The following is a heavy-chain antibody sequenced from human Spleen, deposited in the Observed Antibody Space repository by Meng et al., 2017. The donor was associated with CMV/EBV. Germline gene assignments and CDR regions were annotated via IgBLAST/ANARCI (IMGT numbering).Heavy chain of an antibody. V-gene: IGHV4-30-4*01. D-gene: IGHD3-3*01. Sequence: DCWTGVRPTSGRGMGRIGCIENKEITNNNPSHQSRFVLSLDRSKNQFYLRLSSVTAADTAVYYCASGSRTIFGVHLPGYYGMDVWGQGTTVTVSS. CDR1: DC. CDR2: IENKEIT. J-gene: IGHJ6*02. CDR3: ASGSRTIFGVHLPGYYGMDV.